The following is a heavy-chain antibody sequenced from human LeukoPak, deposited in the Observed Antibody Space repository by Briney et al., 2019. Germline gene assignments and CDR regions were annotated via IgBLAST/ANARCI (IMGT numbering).Heavy chain of an antibody. D-gene: IGHD3-10*01. CDR3: AREGLLWFGELSFFDY. CDR2: IKEDGSEK. CDR1: GFTFSRNW. J-gene: IGHJ4*02. Sequence: GGSLRLSCAASGFTFSRNWMSWVRQAPGKGLEWVANIKEDGSEKYYVDSVKGRLTISRDNAKNSLYLQMNSLRAEDTAVYYCAREGLLWFGELSFFDYWGQGTLVTVSS. V-gene: IGHV3-7*01.